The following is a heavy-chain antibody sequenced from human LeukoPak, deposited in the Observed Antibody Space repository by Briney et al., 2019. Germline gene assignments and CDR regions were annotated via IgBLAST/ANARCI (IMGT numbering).Heavy chain of an antibody. D-gene: IGHD2-2*01. CDR1: GFTFSSYS. V-gene: IGHV3-48*01. J-gene: IGHJ5*02. Sequence: GGSLRLSCAASGFTFSSYSMNWVRQAPGKGLEWVSYISSNSSTIYYADSVKGRFTISRDNAKNSLYLQMNSLRAEDTAVYYCARSRYCSSTSCYVPGWFDPWGQGTLVTVSS. CDR2: ISSNSSTI. CDR3: ARSRYCSSTSCYVPGWFDP.